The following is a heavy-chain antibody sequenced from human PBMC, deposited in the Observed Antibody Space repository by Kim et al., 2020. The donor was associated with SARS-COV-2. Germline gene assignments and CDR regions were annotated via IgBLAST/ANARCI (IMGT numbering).Heavy chain of an antibody. Sequence: SETLSLTCTVSGGSISSSSYYWGWIRQPPGKGLEWIGSIYYSGSTYYNPSLKSRVTISVDTSKNQFSLKLSSVTAADTAVYYCARHKGNTIFGVVIIDSFDTWGEGKTVTVSS. CDR3: ARHKGNTIFGVVIIDSFDT. CDR2: IYYSGST. V-gene: IGHV4-39*01. D-gene: IGHD3-3*01. CDR1: GGSISSSSYY. J-gene: IGHJ3*02.